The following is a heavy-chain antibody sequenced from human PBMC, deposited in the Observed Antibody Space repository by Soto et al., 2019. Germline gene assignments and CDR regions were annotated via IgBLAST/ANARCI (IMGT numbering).Heavy chain of an antibody. CDR3: AKDRAHLYYDILTGPIFYSYYYGMDV. CDR1: GFTFSSYG. V-gene: IGHV3-30*18. D-gene: IGHD3-9*01. J-gene: IGHJ6*02. Sequence: GGSLRLSCAASGFTFSSYGMHWVRQAPGKGLEWVAVISYDGSNKYYADSVKGRFTISRDNSKNTLYLQMNSLRAEDTAVYYCAKDRAHLYYDILTGPIFYSYYYGMDVWGQGTTVTVSS. CDR2: ISYDGSNK.